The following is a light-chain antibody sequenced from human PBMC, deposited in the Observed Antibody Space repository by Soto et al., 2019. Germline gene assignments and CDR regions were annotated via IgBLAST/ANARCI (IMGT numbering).Light chain of an antibody. CDR3: QQSKTKLWT. J-gene: IGKJ1*01. CDR2: EAS. CDR1: GSISVW. V-gene: IGKV1-5*01. Sequence: DILMTQSPSTLSASVGDRVTITCRASGSISVWLAWYQQKPGKAPKLLIYEASILESGVPSRFSGTGSGTELTLTISSLQPNDFATYYCQQSKTKLWTFGQGTRVKV.